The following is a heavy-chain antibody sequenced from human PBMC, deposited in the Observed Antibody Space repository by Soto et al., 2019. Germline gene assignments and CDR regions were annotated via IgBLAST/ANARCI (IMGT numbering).Heavy chain of an antibody. J-gene: IGHJ6*02. Sequence: PGGSLRLSCAASGFTFSSYSMNWVRQAPGKGLEWVSSLSSSSSYIYYADSVKGRFTISRDNAKNSLYLQMNSLRAEDTAVYYCARDGELGYGMEVWGQGTTVTVSS. V-gene: IGHV3-21*01. CDR3: ARDGELGYGMEV. D-gene: IGHD2-21*01. CDR1: GFTFSSYS. CDR2: LSSSSSYI.